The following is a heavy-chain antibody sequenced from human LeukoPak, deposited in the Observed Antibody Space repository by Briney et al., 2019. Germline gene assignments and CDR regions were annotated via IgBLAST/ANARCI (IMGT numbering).Heavy chain of an antibody. D-gene: IGHD3-16*01. J-gene: IGHJ5*02. Sequence: GGSLRLSCAASGFTFSDYYMSWIRQAPGKGLEWVSYISSSGSTTYYADSVKGRFTISRDNAKNSLYLQMNSLRAEDTAVYYCARMDYVWGSQFDPWGQGTLVTVSS. CDR2: ISSSGSTT. CDR3: ARMDYVWGSQFDP. V-gene: IGHV3-11*01. CDR1: GFTFSDYY.